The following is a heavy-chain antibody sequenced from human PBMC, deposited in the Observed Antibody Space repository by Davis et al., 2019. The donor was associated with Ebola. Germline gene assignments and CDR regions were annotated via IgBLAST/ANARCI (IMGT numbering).Heavy chain of an antibody. V-gene: IGHV4-59*01. CDR1: GGSIISYY. D-gene: IGHD4-17*01. CDR3: ARQTTGFDP. J-gene: IGHJ5*02. Sequence: MPSETLSLTCTVSGGSIISYYWSWIRQSPGKGLEWIGYIYFSGSTNYNPSLKSRVTISVDTSKNQFSLKLRSVTAADTAVYYCARQTTGFDPWGQGTLVTVSS. CDR2: IYFSGST.